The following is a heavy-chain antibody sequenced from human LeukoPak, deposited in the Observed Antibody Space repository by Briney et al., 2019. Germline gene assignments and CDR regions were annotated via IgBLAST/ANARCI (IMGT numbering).Heavy chain of an antibody. V-gene: IGHV4-61*05. CDR3: ARHRFGHLFDT. CDR2: IYHTGHT. CDR1: GGSISSSSYY. J-gene: IGHJ4*02. D-gene: IGHD3-16*01. Sequence: SETLSLTCTVSGGSISSSSYYWGWIRQPPGRGLEWIGYIYHTGHTEYNPSLKSRVSISLDTSKSQFSLKLSSVAAADTAVYYCARHRFGHLFDTWGQGTLVTVSS.